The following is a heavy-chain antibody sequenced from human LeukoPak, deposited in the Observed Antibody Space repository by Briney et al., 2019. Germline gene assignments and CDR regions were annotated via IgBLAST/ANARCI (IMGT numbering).Heavy chain of an antibody. V-gene: IGHV4-31*03. CDR3: ARARLYYYGSGSYYHQNWFDP. CDR1: GGSISSGGYY. Sequence: SQTLSLTCTVSGGSISSGGYYWSWIRQHPGKGLEWIGYIYYSGSTYYSPSLKSRVTISVDTSKNQFSLKLSSVTAADTAVYYCARARLYYYGSGSYYHQNWFDPWGQGTLVTVSS. D-gene: IGHD3-10*01. CDR2: IYYSGST. J-gene: IGHJ5*02.